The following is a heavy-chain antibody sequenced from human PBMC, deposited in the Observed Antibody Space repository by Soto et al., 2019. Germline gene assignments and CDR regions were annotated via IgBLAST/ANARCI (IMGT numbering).Heavy chain of an antibody. V-gene: IGHV4-30-4*01. CDR1: GGSISSGDYY. CDR2: IYYSGST. Sequence: QGQLQESGPGLVKPSQTLSLTCTVSGGSISSGDYYWSWIRQPPGKGLEWIGDIYYSGSTYYNTSLKSRVTISVDTSKNQFSLKLSSVTAADTAVYYCARARGAKYFDYWGQGTLVTVSS. J-gene: IGHJ4*02. CDR3: ARARGAKYFDY. D-gene: IGHD2-15*01.